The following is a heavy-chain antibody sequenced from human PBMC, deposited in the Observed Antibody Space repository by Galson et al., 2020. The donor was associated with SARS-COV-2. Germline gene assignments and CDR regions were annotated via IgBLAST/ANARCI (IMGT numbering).Heavy chain of an antibody. V-gene: IGHV3-9*01. CDR1: GFTFDDYA. Sequence: QPGESLKISCAASGFTFDDYAMHWVRQAPGKGLEWVSGINWNGASTAYADSIKGRFTISRDNAKSSLYLQMNSLRPEDTAFYYCAKDIYDDSLRTFDYWGQGTLVTVSS. CDR3: AKDIYDDSLRTFDY. D-gene: IGHD4-17*01. J-gene: IGHJ4*02. CDR2: INWNGAST.